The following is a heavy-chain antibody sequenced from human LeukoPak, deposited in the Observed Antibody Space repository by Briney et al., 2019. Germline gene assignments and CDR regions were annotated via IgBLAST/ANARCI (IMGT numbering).Heavy chain of an antibody. D-gene: IGHD2-2*01. CDR1: GFTFNNNA. J-gene: IGHJ3*01. V-gene: IGHV3-23*01. Sequence: GGSLRLSCATSGFTFNNNAMSWVRQAPGKGLEWVSAINGGGDATEYADSVKGRFTISRHKSKNTLYLQMNSLRPDDTAVYYCARCTASCYANAFDVWGQGTLLTVSS. CDR2: INGGGDAT. CDR3: ARCTASCYANAFDV.